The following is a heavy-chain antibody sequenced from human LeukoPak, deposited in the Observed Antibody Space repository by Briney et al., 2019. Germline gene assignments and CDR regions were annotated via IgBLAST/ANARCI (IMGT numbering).Heavy chain of an antibody. Sequence: SGTLSLTCSVSGYSISSDYYWGWIRQPPGKGLEWIGSIYHSGSTYYNPSLKSRVTISLDTSKNQFSLKLRSVTAADTAVYYCARHGYFAWLSWAFDYGGQGTLVTVSS. CDR3: ARHGYFAWLSWAFDY. V-gene: IGHV4-38-2*01. D-gene: IGHD3-9*01. CDR1: GYSISSDYY. CDR2: IYHSGST. J-gene: IGHJ4*02.